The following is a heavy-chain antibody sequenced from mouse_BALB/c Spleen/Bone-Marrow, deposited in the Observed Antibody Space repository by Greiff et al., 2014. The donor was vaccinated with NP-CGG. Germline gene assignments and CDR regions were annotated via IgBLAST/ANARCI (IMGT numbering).Heavy chain of an antibody. J-gene: IGHJ2*01. CDR3: ARYYYGSSYFDY. Sequence: VQLQQPGAEPVKPGASVKLSCTASGFNIKDTYMHWVKQRPEQGLEWIGRIDPANGNTKYDPKFQGKATITADTSSNTAYLQLSSLTSEDTAVYYCARYYYGSSYFDYRGQGTTLTVSS. CDR1: GFNIKDTY. D-gene: IGHD1-1*01. CDR2: IDPANGNT. V-gene: IGHV14-3*02.